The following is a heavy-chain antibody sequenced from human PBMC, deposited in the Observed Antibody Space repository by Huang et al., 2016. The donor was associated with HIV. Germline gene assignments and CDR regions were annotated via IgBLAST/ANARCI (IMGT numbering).Heavy chain of an antibody. CDR1: GYTFTDYQ. J-gene: IGHJ4*02. CDR2: SNPNTGNP. CDR3: ARDSGYYRYFDY. D-gene: IGHD3-22*01. Sequence: QVQLVQSGYELKKPGASVKVSCTVSGYTFTDYQISWVRQAPGQGLAGNGSSNPNTGNPTYAQGFTGRFVSSLYTSVSTADLQISSLKAEDTAVYFCARDSGYYRYFDYWGQGTLVTVSS. V-gene: IGHV7-4-1*02.